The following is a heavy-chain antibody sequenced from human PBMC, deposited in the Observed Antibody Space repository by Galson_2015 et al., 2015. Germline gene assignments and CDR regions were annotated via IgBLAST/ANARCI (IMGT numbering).Heavy chain of an antibody. Sequence: SLRLSCAASGFTFSSYAMSWVRQAPGKGLEWVSAISGSGGSTYYADSVKGRFAISRDNSKNTLYPQMNSLRAEDTAVYYCAKGEVTLSTEYFQHWGQGTLVTVSS. J-gene: IGHJ1*01. D-gene: IGHD3-10*01. CDR3: AKGEVTLSTEYFQH. CDR2: ISGSGGST. CDR1: GFTFSSYA. V-gene: IGHV3-23*01.